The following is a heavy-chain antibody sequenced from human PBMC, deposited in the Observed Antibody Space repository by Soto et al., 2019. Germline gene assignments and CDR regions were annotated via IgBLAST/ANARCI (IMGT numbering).Heavy chain of an antibody. V-gene: IGHV3-49*03. D-gene: IGHD3-22*01. CDR3: TRFITMIVVVNHFAY. J-gene: IGHJ4*02. CDR1: GFTFGDYA. Sequence: GGSLRLSCTASGFTFGDYAMSWFRQAPGKGLEWVGFIRSKAYGGTTEYAASVKGRFTISRDDSKSIAYLQMNSLKTEDTAVYYCTRFITMIVVVNHFAYWGQGTLVTVSS. CDR2: IRSKAYGGTT.